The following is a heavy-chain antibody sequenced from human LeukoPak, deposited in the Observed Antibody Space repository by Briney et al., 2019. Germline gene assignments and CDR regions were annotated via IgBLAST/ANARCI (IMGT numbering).Heavy chain of an antibody. V-gene: IGHV3-20*04. J-gene: IGHJ4*02. CDR2: INWNGGST. Sequence: GGSLRLSCAASGFTFDDYGMSWVRQAPGKGLEWVSGINWNGGSTGHADSVKGRFTISRDNAKNSLYLQMNSLRAEDTALYYCARDTYYYDSSGYYPFDYWGQGTLVTVSS. CDR3: ARDTYYYDSSGYYPFDY. CDR1: GFTFDDYG. D-gene: IGHD3-22*01.